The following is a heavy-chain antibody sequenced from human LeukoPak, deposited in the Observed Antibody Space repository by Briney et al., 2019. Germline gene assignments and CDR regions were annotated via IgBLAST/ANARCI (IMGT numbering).Heavy chain of an antibody. V-gene: IGHV4-59*01. CDR1: GGSFSGYY. J-gene: IGHJ6*03. CDR2: IYYSGST. Sequence: PSETLSLTCAVYGGSFSGYYWSWIRQPPGKGLEWIGYIYYSGSTNYNPSLKSRVTISVDTSKNQFSLKLSSVTAADTAVYYCARAPIVVVPAAMSYYYYYYMDVWGKGTTVTVSS. D-gene: IGHD2-2*01. CDR3: ARAPIVVVPAAMSYYYYYYMDV.